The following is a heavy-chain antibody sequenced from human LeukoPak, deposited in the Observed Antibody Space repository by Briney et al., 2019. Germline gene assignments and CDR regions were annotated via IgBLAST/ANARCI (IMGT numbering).Heavy chain of an antibody. Sequence: PGGSLRLSCAASGLTFSTYSMNWVRQAPGKGLEWVSSISSSSSFIYYADSVKGRFTISRDNAKNSVYLQMNSLRAEDTAVYYCARDSPLSFDIWGQGTMVTVSS. CDR2: ISSSSSFI. CDR1: GLTFSTYS. CDR3: ARDSPLSFDI. J-gene: IGHJ3*02. V-gene: IGHV3-21*01.